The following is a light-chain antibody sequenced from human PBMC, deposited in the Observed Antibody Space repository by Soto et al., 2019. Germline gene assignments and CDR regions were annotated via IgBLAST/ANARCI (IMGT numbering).Light chain of an antibody. CDR3: SSYADSTYRYV. V-gene: IGLV2-8*01. CDR2: EVS. CDR1: SNDVGGYNY. Sequence: QSVLTQPPSASGSPGQSVTISCTGTSNDVGGYNYVSWYQQHPGKAPKLIIYEVSQRPSGVPHRFSGSKSGNTASLTVSGLQVDDEADYYCSSYADSTYRYVFGPGTKVTV. J-gene: IGLJ1*01.